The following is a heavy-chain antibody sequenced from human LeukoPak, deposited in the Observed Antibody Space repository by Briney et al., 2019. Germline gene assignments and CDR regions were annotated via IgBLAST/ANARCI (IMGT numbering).Heavy chain of an antibody. CDR1: GGSISSYY. Sequence: SETLSLTCTVSGGSISSYYWSWIRQPPGKGLEWIGYIYYSGSTNYNPSLKSRVTISVDTSKNQFSLKPSSLTAADTAVYYCARGVGYGSGSYYPDYWGQGTLVTVSS. CDR2: IYYSGST. J-gene: IGHJ4*02. CDR3: ARGVGYGSGSYYPDY. V-gene: IGHV4-59*01. D-gene: IGHD3-10*01.